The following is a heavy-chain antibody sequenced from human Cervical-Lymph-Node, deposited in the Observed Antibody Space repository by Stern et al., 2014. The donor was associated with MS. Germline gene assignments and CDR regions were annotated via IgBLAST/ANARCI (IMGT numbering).Heavy chain of an antibody. CDR3: ARDITGSSAYFDY. CDR1: GFTFDDYA. J-gene: IGHJ4*02. D-gene: IGHD1-14*01. Sequence: EVQLVESGGDLVQPGRSLRLSCAAFGFTFDDYAMHWVRQAPGQGLEWVAGISWNSGTMGYAASAKGRFPTSRDNAYSSLYLQMNSLRPEDTALYYCARDITGSSAYFDYWGQGTLVTVSS. CDR2: ISWNSGTM. V-gene: IGHV3-9*01.